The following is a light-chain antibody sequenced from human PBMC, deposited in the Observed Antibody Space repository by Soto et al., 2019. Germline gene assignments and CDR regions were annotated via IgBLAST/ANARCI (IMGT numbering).Light chain of an antibody. J-gene: IGKJ1*01. Sequence: ENVLTQSPATLSLSPGERATLSCRPSQSVSSSSLAWYQQKPGLAPRLLIYDTSTRATGIPDRFSGSGSGTDFTLTISRLEPEDFAVYYCQQYLSSPRTFGQGTKVDIK. CDR3: QQYLSSPRT. CDR2: DTS. V-gene: IGKV3D-20*01. CDR1: QSVSSSS.